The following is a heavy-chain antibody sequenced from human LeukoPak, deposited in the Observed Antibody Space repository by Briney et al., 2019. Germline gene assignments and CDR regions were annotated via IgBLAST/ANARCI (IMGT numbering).Heavy chain of an antibody. V-gene: IGHV3-7*05. CDR2: INQDGTKK. J-gene: IGHJ4*02. CDR1: GFTFSIYW. CDR3: ARYLALIVDY. Sequence: TGRSLRLSCASSGFTFSIYWITWGRQAPGKGLEWVCSINQDGTKKYYVDSVECRFTFSRDNTKNTLYLQMNSLRAEDTTVYYCARYLALIVDYWGLGTLVTVSS. D-gene: IGHD3-22*01.